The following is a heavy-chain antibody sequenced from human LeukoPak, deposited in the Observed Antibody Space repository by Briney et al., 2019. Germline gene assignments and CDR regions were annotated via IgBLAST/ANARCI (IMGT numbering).Heavy chain of an antibody. CDR1: GFNFRNYA. J-gene: IGHJ4*02. D-gene: IGHD2-15*01. CDR3: TRSAYCTGGTCYSKTFDY. Sequence: GGSLRLSCAASGFNFRNYAMHWVRQAPGKEPEWVALIRFDGSHKYYADSVKGRFTISRDNSRDTLSLQMSSLRAEDTAVYYCTRSAYCTGGTCYSKTFDYWGQGTLVTVSP. CDR2: IRFDGSHK. V-gene: IGHV3-30*02.